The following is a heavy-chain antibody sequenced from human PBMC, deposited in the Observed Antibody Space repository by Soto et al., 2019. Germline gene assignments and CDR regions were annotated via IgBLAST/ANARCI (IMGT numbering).Heavy chain of an antibody. D-gene: IGHD1-26*01. J-gene: IGHJ4*02. CDR1: GFTFSSYA. V-gene: IGHV3-64*01. CDR3: ARDGSYGYFDY. Sequence: GSLRLSCAASGFTFSSYAMHWVRQAPGKGLEYVSAISSNGGSTYYANSVKGRFTISRDNSKNTLYLQMGSLRAEDMAVYYCARDGSYGYFDYWGQGTLVTVSS. CDR2: ISSNGGST.